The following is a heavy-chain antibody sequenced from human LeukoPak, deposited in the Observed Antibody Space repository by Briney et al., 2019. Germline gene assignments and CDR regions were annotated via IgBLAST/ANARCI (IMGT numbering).Heavy chain of an antibody. CDR2: IKSKTDGGTT. CDR3: TTLYSYYDSSGPKN. J-gene: IGHJ4*02. D-gene: IGHD3-22*01. V-gene: IGHV3-15*07. Sequence: GGSLRLSCAASGFTFSNAWMNWVRQAPGKGLEWVGRIKSKTDGGTTDYAAPVKGRFTISRGDSKNTLYLQMNSLKTEDTAVYYCTTLYSYYDSSGPKNWGQGTLVTVSS. CDR1: GFTFSNAW.